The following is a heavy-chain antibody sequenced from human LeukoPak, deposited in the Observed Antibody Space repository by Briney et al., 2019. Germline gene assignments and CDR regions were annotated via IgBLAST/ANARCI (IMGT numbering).Heavy chain of an antibody. CDR3: ARSGSAYYYGLDV. J-gene: IGHJ6*02. CDR2: IHSGGAT. V-gene: IGHV4-59*01. CDR1: GGSNSNYY. D-gene: IGHD3-10*01. Sequence: SETLPLTCTVSGGSNSNYYWTWIRQSPGKGLEWIGYIHSGGATNYNPSLKRRVTISLDTSTSQLSLKLSAVTAADSALYYCARSGSAYYYGLDVWGQGTPVTVSS.